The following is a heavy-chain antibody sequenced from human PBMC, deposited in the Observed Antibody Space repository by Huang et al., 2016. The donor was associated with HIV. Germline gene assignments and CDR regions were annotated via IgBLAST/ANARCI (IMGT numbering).Heavy chain of an antibody. CDR1: GFTFSSYE. V-gene: IGHV3-30-3*01. J-gene: IGHJ4*02. Sequence: QVQLVESGGGVVQPGKSLRLSCAASGFTFSSYEMHWIRQAPGKGLEWVAVISIDGNNNYYSDSVKGRFTISRDNSKNTLFLQMNSLRAEDTALYFCARRFDYADYWGQGTLVTVSS. CDR2: ISIDGNNN. CDR3: ARRFDYADY.